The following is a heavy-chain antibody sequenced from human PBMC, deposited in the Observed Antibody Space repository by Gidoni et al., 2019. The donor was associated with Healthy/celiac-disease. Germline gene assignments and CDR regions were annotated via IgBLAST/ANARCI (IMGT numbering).Heavy chain of an antibody. CDR2: IIPIFGTA. D-gene: IGHD3-22*01. CDR1: GGTFSSYA. J-gene: IGHJ2*01. Sequence: QVQLVQSGAEVKKPGSSVKVSCKASGGTFSSYAISWVRQAPGQGLEWMGGIIPIFGTANYAQKFQGRVTITADESTSTAYMELSSLRSEDTAVYYCARVPRLRSYYYDSSSEQQLRWYFDLWGRGTLVTVSS. CDR3: ARVPRLRSYYYDSSSEQQLRWYFDL. V-gene: IGHV1-69*01.